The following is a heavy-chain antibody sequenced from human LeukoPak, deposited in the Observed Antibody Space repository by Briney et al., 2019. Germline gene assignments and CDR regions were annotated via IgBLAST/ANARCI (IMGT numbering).Heavy chain of an antibody. Sequence: KPSETLSLTCTVSGYSISSSYYWGWIRQPPGKGLEWIGSIYYSGSTYYNPSLKSRVTISVDTSKNQFSLKLSSVTAADTAVYYCARHPTYYDFWSGYYTPVAGGYFDYWGQGTLVTVSS. J-gene: IGHJ4*02. CDR2: IYYSGST. D-gene: IGHD3-3*01. CDR1: GYSISSSYY. V-gene: IGHV4-39*01. CDR3: ARHPTYYDFWSGYYTPVAGGYFDY.